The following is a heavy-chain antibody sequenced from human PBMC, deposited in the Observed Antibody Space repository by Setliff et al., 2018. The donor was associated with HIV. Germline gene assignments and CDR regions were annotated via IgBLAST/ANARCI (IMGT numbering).Heavy chain of an antibody. D-gene: IGHD3-9*01. J-gene: IGHJ4*02. Sequence: ASVKVSCKASGYSFTAHHIHWVRQAPGQGLEWMGWISVYNGYTNYAQNLQDRVTMTTDTSTSTAYMELRSLRSDDTAVYYCARAYDTLSGYYDYWGQGTLVTVSS. CDR3: ARAYDTLSGYYDY. CDR2: ISVYNGYT. V-gene: IGHV1-18*04. CDR1: GYSFTAHH.